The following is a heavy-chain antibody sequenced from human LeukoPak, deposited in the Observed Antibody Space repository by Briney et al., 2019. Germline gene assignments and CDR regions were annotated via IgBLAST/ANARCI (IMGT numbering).Heavy chain of an antibody. CDR1: GYTFSSYY. V-gene: IGHV1-46*01. J-gene: IGHJ4*02. CDR2: INPRGGGT. CDR3: ATGGGGPYYFDY. Sequence: ASVKVSCKASGYTFSSYYMHWVRQAPGQGLEWMGIINPRGGGTSYAQRFQGRVTMTRDTSTSTVYVELSSLRSEDTAVYYCATGGGGPYYFDYWGQGTQVTVSS. D-gene: IGHD3-16*01.